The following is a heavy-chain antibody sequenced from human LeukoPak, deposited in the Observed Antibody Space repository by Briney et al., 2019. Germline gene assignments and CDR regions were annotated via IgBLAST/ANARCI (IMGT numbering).Heavy chain of an antibody. CDR3: ARDSLEGSLDY. J-gene: IGHJ4*02. CDR1: GFTFSSYA. Sequence: GGSLRLSCAASGFTFSSYAMHWVRQAPGKGLEWVSVIYSGGSTYYADSVKGRFTISRDNSKNTLYLQMNSLRAEDTAVYYCARDSLEGSLDYWGQGTLVTVSS. V-gene: IGHV3-53*01. CDR2: IYSGGST. D-gene: IGHD1-1*01.